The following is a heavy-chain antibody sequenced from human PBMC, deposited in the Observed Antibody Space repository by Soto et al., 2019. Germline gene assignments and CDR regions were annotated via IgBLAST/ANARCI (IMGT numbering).Heavy chain of an antibody. CDR1: GLTFSTYA. CDR2: ISGSGSNT. CDR3: ARDPSHSYYTLFYYFDY. V-gene: IGHV3-23*01. J-gene: IGHJ4*02. D-gene: IGHD1-26*01. Sequence: PGGSLRLSCAASGLTFSTYAMSWVRQAPGKGLEWVSAISGSGSNTYYADSVKGRFTISRDDSKSTLYLQMNSLRAEDTAVYYCARDPSHSYYTLFYYFDYWGQGTLVTVSS.